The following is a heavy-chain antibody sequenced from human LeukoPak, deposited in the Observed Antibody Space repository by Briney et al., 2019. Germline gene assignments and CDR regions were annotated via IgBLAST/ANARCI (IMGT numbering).Heavy chain of an antibody. J-gene: IGHJ4*02. Sequence: GGSLRLSCAAPGLTFRSSAMSWVRLAPGKGLGWVSSIDGSGQTTYYADSVKGRFTISRDNSKNTLYLQLTSLRVDDTAVYYCAKVAAWTYFDSWGQGTLVTVSS. CDR3: AKVAAWTYFDS. CDR1: GLTFRSSA. D-gene: IGHD3/OR15-3a*01. CDR2: IDGSGQTT. V-gene: IGHV3-23*01.